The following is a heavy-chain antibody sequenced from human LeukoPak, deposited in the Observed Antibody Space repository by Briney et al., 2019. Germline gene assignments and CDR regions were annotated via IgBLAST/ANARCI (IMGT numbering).Heavy chain of an antibody. V-gene: IGHV1-24*01. CDR2: FDPEDGET. CDR3: ATGTRGQDIVVVPADTPQHI. CDR1: GYTLTELS. J-gene: IGHJ3*02. D-gene: IGHD2-2*01. Sequence: ASVKVSCKVSGYTLTELSMHWVRQAPGKGLEWMGGFDPEDGETIYAQKFQGRVTMTEDTSTDTAYMELSSLRSEDTAVYYCATGTRGQDIVVVPADTPQHIWGQGTMVTVSS.